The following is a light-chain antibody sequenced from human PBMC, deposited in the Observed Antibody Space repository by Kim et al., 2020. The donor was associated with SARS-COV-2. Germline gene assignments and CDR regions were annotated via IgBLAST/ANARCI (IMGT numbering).Light chain of an antibody. Sequence: QTVVTQEPSFSVSPGGTVTLTCALSSGSVSTNSYPSWHQQTPGQPPRTLIYNTNTRSSGVPDRFSGSILGNKAALTITGAQADDESDYYCVLYMGSGIWVFGGGTKVTVL. CDR2: NTN. V-gene: IGLV8-61*01. CDR1: SGSVSTNSY. CDR3: VLYMGSGIWV. J-gene: IGLJ3*02.